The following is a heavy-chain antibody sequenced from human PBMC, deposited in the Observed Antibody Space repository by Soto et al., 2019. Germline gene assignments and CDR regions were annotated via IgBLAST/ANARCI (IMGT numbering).Heavy chain of an antibody. V-gene: IGHV4-59*08. J-gene: IGHJ6*02. CDR1: GGPFSNYY. CDR3: ARQGFGPLHGLVDV. Sequence: QVQLQESGPGLVKPSETLSLTCTISGGPFSNYYCSWFRQTPGQGLGWIGDKAYSGYFSYNPSLWRRVTNSLETSKNLFSLDLSSVTAADTSLSYCARQGFGPLHGLVDVWGQGTTVIVSS. D-gene: IGHD3-10*01. CDR2: KAYSGYF.